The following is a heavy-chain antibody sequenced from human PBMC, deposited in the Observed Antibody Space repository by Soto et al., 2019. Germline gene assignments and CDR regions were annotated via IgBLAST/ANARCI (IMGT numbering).Heavy chain of an antibody. Sequence: HPGGSLRLSCAASGFTVSSNYMSWVRQAPGKGLEWVSVIYSGGSTYYADSVKGRFTIPRDNSKNTLYLQMNSLRAEDTAVYYCAREFRGSSSPRSPNWFAPWVQGTLVTVSS. CDR1: GFTVSSNY. D-gene: IGHD6-6*01. V-gene: IGHV3-53*01. J-gene: IGHJ5*02. CDR2: IYSGGST. CDR3: AREFRGSSSPRSPNWFAP.